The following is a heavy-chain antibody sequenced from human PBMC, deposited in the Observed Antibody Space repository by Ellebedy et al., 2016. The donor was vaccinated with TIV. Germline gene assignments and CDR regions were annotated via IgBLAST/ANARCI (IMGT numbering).Heavy chain of an antibody. CDR3: ARRPTTYYYGSGSHFPAFDI. D-gene: IGHD3-10*01. V-gene: IGHV5-51*01. Sequence: PGGSLRLSCKGSGYSFSNYWIGWVRQMPGKGLEWMGIIYPGDSDTRYSPSFQGQVTISADKSIDTAYLQWSSLQAPDTAMYYCARRPTTYYYGSGSHFPAFDIWGQGTMVIVSS. CDR2: IYPGDSDT. J-gene: IGHJ3*02. CDR1: GYSFSNYW.